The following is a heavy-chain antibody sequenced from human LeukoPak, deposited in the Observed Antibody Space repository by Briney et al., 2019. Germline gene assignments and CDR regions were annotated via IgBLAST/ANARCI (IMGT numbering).Heavy chain of an antibody. D-gene: IGHD6-19*01. J-gene: IGHJ5*02. CDR2: IKQDGSEK. CDR3: ARQAGSGWLKECNWFGP. V-gene: IGHV3-7*01. Sequence: PGGSLRLSCGASGFTFTSYWMSWVRQAPGKGLEWVASIKQDGSEKYYLDSVKGRFTISRDNTQNSVSLQMNSLRAEDTAIYYCARQAGSGWLKECNWFGPWGQGTLVTVSS. CDR1: GFTFTSYW.